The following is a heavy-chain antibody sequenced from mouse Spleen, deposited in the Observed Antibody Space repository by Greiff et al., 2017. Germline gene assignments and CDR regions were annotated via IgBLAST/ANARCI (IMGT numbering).Heavy chain of an antibody. CDR1: GYTFTDYE. CDR3: TRSLDY. Sequence: QVQLQQSGAELVRPGASVTLFCKASGYTFTDYEMHWVKQTPVHGLEWIGAIDPETGGTAYNQKFKGKAILTADKSSSTAYMELRSLTSEDSAVYYCTRSLDYWGQGTTLTVSS. J-gene: IGHJ2*01. CDR2: IDPETGGT. V-gene: IGHV1-15*01.